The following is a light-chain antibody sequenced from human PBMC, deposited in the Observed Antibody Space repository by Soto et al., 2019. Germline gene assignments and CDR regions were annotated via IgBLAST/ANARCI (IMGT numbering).Light chain of an antibody. CDR3: LQDFNYPFT. V-gene: IGKV1-6*01. J-gene: IGKJ3*01. CDR1: RGIRND. CDR2: EAS. Sequence: AIQMTQSPSSLSASVGDRVTITCRASRGIRNDLGWYQQKPGKAPKLLIYEASSRQSGVPSRLSGSGSDTDFTLTISSLQPEDFATYYCLQDFNYPFTFGPGTKVHIK.